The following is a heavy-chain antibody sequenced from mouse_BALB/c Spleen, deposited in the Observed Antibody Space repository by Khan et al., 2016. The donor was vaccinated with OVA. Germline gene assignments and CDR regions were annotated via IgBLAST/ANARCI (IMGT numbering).Heavy chain of an antibody. CDR3: ARGNYYGYYFDY. V-gene: IGHV3-2*02. Sequence: EVQLLETGPGLVKPSQSLSLTCTVTGYSITSGYAWNWIRQFPGNKLEWMGYISYSGVTSYTPSLKSRISITRDTSKNQFFLQLNPVTTEDTATYYCARGNYYGYYFDYWGQGTTLTVSS. CDR1: GYSITSGYA. CDR2: ISYSGVT. D-gene: IGHD1-1*01. J-gene: IGHJ2*01.